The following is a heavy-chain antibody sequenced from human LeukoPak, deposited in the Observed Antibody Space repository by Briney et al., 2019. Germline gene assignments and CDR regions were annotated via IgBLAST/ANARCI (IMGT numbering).Heavy chain of an antibody. D-gene: IGHD3-3*01. J-gene: IGHJ4*02. Sequence: SVKVPCKASGGTFSSYAISWVRQAPGQGLEWMGGIIPIFGTANYAQKFQGRVTITTDESTSTAYMELSSLRSEDTAVYYCARGGHITIFGVVTRGEFDYWGQGTLVTVSS. CDR1: GGTFSSYA. V-gene: IGHV1-69*05. CDR2: IIPIFGTA. CDR3: ARGGHITIFGVVTRGEFDY.